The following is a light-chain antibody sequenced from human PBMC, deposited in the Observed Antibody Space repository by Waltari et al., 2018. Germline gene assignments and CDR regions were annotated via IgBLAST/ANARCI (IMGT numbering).Light chain of an antibody. CDR1: SNDVGGDNR. CDR3: SSFTSSNTWV. CDR2: EVT. V-gene: IGLV2-18*02. Sequence: QSALTQPASVSGSPGQAITISCTGTSNDVGGDNRVSWHQQPPCTVPKLMIYEVTHRPSGVPDRFSGSKSGNTASLTISGLQAEDEADYYCSSFTSSNTWVFGGGTKLTVL. J-gene: IGLJ3*02.